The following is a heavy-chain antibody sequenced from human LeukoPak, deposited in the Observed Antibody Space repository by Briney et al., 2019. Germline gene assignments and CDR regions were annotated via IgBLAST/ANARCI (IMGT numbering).Heavy chain of an antibody. CDR3: ARDLHAVTSAFDI. CDR2: ISYDGSNK. Sequence: GGSLRLSCAASGFTFSSYAMHWVRQAPGKGLEWMAVISYDGSNKYYADSVKGRFTISRDNSKNTLYLQMNSLRAEDTAVYYCARDLHAVTSAFDIWGQGTMVTVSS. J-gene: IGHJ3*02. D-gene: IGHD4-17*01. V-gene: IGHV3-30-3*01. CDR1: GFTFSSYA.